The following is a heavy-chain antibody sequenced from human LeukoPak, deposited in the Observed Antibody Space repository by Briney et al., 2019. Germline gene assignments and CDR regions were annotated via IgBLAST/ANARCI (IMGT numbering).Heavy chain of an antibody. V-gene: IGHV3-7*03. CDR2: IKEDGSEK. D-gene: IGHD3-10*01. CDR3: GRRGGTWPKYYFDY. Sequence: GGSLRLSCAASAFTFSNYWMNWVRQAPGKGLEWVANIKEDGSEKYYVDSVKGRFTISRDNSKNTLYLQMNSLRAEDTAVYYCGRRGGTWPKYYFDYWGQGSLVTVSS. CDR1: AFTFSNYW. J-gene: IGHJ4*02.